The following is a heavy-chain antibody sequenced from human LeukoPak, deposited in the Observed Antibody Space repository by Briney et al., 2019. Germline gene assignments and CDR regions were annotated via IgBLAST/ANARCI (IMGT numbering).Heavy chain of an antibody. CDR1: GFTFSSYG. Sequence: PGGSLRLSCAASGFTFSSYGMHWVRQAPGKGLEWVAVISYDGSNKHYADSVKGRFTISRDNSKNTLYLQMNSLRAEDTAVYYCAKDQPDILTGYSDYGMDVWGQGTTVTVSS. D-gene: IGHD3-9*01. CDR3: AKDQPDILTGYSDYGMDV. V-gene: IGHV3-30*18. J-gene: IGHJ6*02. CDR2: ISYDGSNK.